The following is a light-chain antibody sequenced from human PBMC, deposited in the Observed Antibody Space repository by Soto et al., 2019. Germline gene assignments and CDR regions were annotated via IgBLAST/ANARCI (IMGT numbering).Light chain of an antibody. CDR2: DTS. CDR3: QQYDTPWT. Sequence: EILLTQSPGTLSLSPGDRATLSCRASQSVSSNFLACYQQKPGQAPRLVISDTSDRATGIPDRFSGSGSGTDFTLTIRRLEPEDFAVYYCQQYDTPWTFGQGTKVDIK. CDR1: QSVSSNF. V-gene: IGKV3-20*01. J-gene: IGKJ1*01.